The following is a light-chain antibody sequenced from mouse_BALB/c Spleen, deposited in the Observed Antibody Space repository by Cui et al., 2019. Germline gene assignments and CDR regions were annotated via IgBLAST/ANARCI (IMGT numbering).Light chain of an antibody. CDR1: QNINVW. CDR3: QQGQSYPLT. CDR2: KAP. Sequence: QMNQSPSSLSASLGDTITITCHASQNINVWLSWYQQKPGNIPKLLIYKAPNLHTGVPSRFSGSGSGTGFTLTISSLQPEDIATYYCQQGQSYPLTFGAGTKLELK. V-gene: IGKV11-125*01. J-gene: IGKJ5*01.